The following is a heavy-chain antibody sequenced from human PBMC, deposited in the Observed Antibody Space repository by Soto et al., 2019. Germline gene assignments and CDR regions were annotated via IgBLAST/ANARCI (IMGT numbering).Heavy chain of an antibody. CDR2: NFHNGNT. CDR3: ARDVGGTVTLEAAFDF. D-gene: IGHD4-17*01. Sequence: QVQLLASGQGLVKPSETLSLTCTVSGNSISDYYWSWIRQPPGKGLEWIGYNFHNGNTNYNPSLKRRVTMSVDTSKNQFSLRLSSVTAADTALYYCARDVGGTVTLEAAFDFGGQGTMVTVS. CDR1: GNSISDYY. V-gene: IGHV4-59*01. J-gene: IGHJ3*01.